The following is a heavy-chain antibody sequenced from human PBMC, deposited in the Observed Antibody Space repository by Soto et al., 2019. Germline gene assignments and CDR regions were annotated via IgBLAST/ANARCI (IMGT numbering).Heavy chain of an antibody. Sequence: QVQLVESGGGVVQPGRSLRLSCAASGFSFSTYAMHWVRQAPGKGLEWVAVISDDGSNKYYADSARGRFTISRDNSKKSLYLQMNSRRAEDTAVYYCEKETTVTTFLGYFYYYGMDVWGQGTTVTVSS. CDR3: EKETTVTTFLGYFYYYGMDV. CDR1: GFSFSTYA. D-gene: IGHD4-17*01. V-gene: IGHV3-30*18. CDR2: ISDDGSNK. J-gene: IGHJ6*01.